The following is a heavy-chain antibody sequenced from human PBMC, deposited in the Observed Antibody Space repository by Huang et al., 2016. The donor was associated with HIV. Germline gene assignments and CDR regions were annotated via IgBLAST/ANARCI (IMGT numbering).Heavy chain of an antibody. CDR3: ARDRKYDNAWYWFDP. Sequence: QVQLVQSGAEVKKPGSSVRVSCEASGGTFSSYAINWVRQAPGQGLGGMGGIIPIFGTPNYAQKFQGRVTITADESTSTAYMELSSLRSDDTAVYYCARDRKYDNAWYWFDPWGQGTLVTVSS. J-gene: IGHJ5*02. V-gene: IGHV1-69*01. CDR2: IIPIFGTP. CDR1: GGTFSSYA. D-gene: IGHD1-1*01.